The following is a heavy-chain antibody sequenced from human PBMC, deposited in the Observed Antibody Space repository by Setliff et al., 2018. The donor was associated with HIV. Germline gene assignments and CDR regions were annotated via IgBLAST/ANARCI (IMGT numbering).Heavy chain of an antibody. V-gene: IGHV4-34*01. Sequence: PSETLSLTCAVYGGSFSGYYWNWIRQPPGKGLEWIGDINHSGSTNYNSSLKSRVTISVDTSKKQFSLRLNSVTAADTAVYYCARFLGFLDYWGHGNLVTVSS. J-gene: IGHJ4*01. CDR1: GGSFSGYY. D-gene: IGHD3-10*01. CDR3: ARFLGFLDY. CDR2: INHSGST.